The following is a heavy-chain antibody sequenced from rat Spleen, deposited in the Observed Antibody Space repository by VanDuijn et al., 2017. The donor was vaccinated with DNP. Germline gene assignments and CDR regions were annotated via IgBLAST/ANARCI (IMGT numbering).Heavy chain of an antibody. CDR2: MSSGGST. V-gene: IGHV2-6*01. J-gene: IGHJ1*01. D-gene: IGHD3-7*01. CDR1: GFSLTSYT. CDR3: VRESESYWYFDF. Sequence: QVQLKESGPGMVQPSQTLSLTCTVSGFSLTSYTVSWVRQPPGKGLEWIASMSSGGSTYYNSGLKSRLSITKDTSKSQVFLKVSSLQSEDTAIYYCVRESESYWYFDFWGPGTMVTVSS.